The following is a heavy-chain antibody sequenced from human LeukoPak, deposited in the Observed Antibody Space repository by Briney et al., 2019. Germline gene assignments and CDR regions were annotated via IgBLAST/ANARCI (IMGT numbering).Heavy chain of an antibody. CDR1: GGSISSSSYY. CDR2: IYYSGST. CDR3: ARRGSSYHIDY. Sequence: PSETQSLTCIVSGGSISSSSYYWGWIRQPPGKGLEWIGSIYYSGSTYYNPSLKSRVTISVDTSKNQFSLKLSSVTAADTAVYYCARRGSSYHIDYWGQGTLVTVSS. J-gene: IGHJ4*02. D-gene: IGHD3-22*01. V-gene: IGHV4-39*01.